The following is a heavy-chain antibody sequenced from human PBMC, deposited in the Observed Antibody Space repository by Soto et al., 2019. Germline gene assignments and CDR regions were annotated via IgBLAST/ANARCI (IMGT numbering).Heavy chain of an antibody. Sequence: GSLRLSCAASGFTFSSYSMNWVRQAPGKGLEWVSSISSSSSYIYYADSVKGRFTISRDNAKNSLYLQMNSLRAEDTAVYYCAREQPSYGMDVWGQGTTVTVAS. CDR1: GFTFSSYS. CDR3: AREQPSYGMDV. J-gene: IGHJ6*02. D-gene: IGHD6-13*01. V-gene: IGHV3-21*01. CDR2: ISSSSSYI.